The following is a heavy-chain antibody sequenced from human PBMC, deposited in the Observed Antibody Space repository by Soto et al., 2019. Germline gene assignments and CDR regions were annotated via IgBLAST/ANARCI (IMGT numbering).Heavy chain of an antibody. CDR1: GFTVSSNY. Sequence: GSLRLSCAASGFTVSSNYMSWVRQAPGKGLEWVSVIYSGGSTYYADSVKGRFTISRDNSKNTLYLQMNSLRAEDTAVYYCARNYYDSGGYYYGGAFDIWGQGTMVTVSS. J-gene: IGHJ3*02. D-gene: IGHD3-22*01. CDR2: IYSGGST. CDR3: ARNYYDSGGYYYGGAFDI. V-gene: IGHV3-66*01.